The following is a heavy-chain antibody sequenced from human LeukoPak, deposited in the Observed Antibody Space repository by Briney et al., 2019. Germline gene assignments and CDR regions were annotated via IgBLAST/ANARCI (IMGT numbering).Heavy chain of an antibody. CDR1: GITFSTYS. V-gene: IGHV3-48*01. CDR2: ISSFSGTI. CDR3: ARDFGVLWFGELGYYFDY. Sequence: GGSLRLSCVASGITFSTYSMTWVRQAPGKGLEWVSYISSFSGTINYADSVKGRFTISRDNAKNSLYLQMNSLRAEDTAVYYCARDFGVLWFGELGYYFDYWGQGTLVTVSS. J-gene: IGHJ4*02. D-gene: IGHD3-10*01.